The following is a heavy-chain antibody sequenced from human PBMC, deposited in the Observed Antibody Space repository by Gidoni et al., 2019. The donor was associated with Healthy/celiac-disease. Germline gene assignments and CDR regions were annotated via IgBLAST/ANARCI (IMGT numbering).Heavy chain of an antibody. CDR1: GFPFSTSA. J-gene: IGHJ6*03. Sequence: QVQLVESGGGVVQPGRSLRLSCAASGFPFSTSAMHWVRQAPGKGLEWVAVISYDGSNKYYADSVKGRFTISRDNSKNTLYLQMNSLRAEDTAVYYCAADGPGYPSLRYYYYYMDVWGKGTTVTVSS. CDR2: ISYDGSNK. V-gene: IGHV3-30*01. D-gene: IGHD1-1*01. CDR3: AADGPGYPSLRYYYYYMDV.